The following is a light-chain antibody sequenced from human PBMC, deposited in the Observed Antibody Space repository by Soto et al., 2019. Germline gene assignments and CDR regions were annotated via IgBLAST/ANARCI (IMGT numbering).Light chain of an antibody. J-gene: IGLJ3*02. CDR1: SSNIGAGYD. CDR2: ENK. CDR3: QSYDSSLSGVV. Sequence: QSVLTQPPSVSGAPGQRVTISCTGSSSNIGAGYDVHWYQQLPGTAPKLLIYENKNRPSGVPDRFSGSKSGTSASLAITWLQAEDEADYYCQSYDSSLSGVVFGGGTQLTVL. V-gene: IGLV1-40*01.